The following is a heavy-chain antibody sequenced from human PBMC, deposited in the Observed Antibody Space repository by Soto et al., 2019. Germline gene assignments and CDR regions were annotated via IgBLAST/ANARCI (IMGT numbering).Heavy chain of an antibody. Sequence: ASVKVSCKASGYTFTSYDINWVRQATGQGLEWMGWMNPNSGNTGYAQKFQGRVTMTRDTSTSTAYMELRSLRSDDTAVYYCARMGDVPYYYYGMDVWGQGTTVTAP. CDR2: MNPNSGNT. CDR1: GYTFTSYD. J-gene: IGHJ6*02. V-gene: IGHV1-8*01. D-gene: IGHD3-16*01. CDR3: ARMGDVPYYYYGMDV.